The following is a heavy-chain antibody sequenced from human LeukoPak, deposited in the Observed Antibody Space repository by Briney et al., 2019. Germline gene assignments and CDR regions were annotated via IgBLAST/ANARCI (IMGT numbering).Heavy chain of an antibody. J-gene: IGHJ3*02. CDR1: GFTFSSYG. Sequence: PGGSLRLSCAASGFTFSSYGMYWVREAPGEGLEWGAVIWYDGSNKYYAYSVKGRFTISRDNSKNTLYLQMNSLRAEDTAVYYCAKARDIVVVPAAMGAFDIWGQGTMVTVSS. CDR3: AKARDIVVVPAAMGAFDI. CDR2: IWYDGSNK. V-gene: IGHV3-33*06. D-gene: IGHD2-2*01.